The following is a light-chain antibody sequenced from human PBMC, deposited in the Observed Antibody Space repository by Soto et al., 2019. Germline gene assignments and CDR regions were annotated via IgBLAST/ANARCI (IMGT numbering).Light chain of an antibody. CDR2: HAS. CDR1: QGIANH. J-gene: IGKJ3*01. CDR3: PQFYSYPFT. Sequence: DIQLTQSPSFLSASVGDIVTITCRASQGIANHFAWYQQKPAKAPSLLIYHASTLQSGVPSRFSGSQSETEFTFTSSSLQPEDFATYFFPQFYSYPFTVGTGTKVVVK. V-gene: IGKV1-9*01.